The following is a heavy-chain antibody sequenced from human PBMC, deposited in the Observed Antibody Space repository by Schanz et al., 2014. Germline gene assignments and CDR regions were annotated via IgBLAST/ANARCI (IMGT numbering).Heavy chain of an antibody. V-gene: IGHV3-33*01. CDR3: AREIPAGGHFDY. CDR2: IWYDGNNK. D-gene: IGHD2-15*01. CDR1: GFTFSSYG. Sequence: VQMLESGGGLVQPGGSLRLSCAASGFTFSSYGMHWVRQAPGKGLEWVAVIWYDGNNKFYADSVKGRFTISRDNSKNTLYLRMISLRAEDTAMFYCAREIPAGGHFDYWGQGTLVSVSS. J-gene: IGHJ4*02.